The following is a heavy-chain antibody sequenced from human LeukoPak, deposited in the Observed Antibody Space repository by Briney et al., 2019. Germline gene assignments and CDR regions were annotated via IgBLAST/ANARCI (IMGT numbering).Heavy chain of an antibody. CDR2: MYYSGST. CDR3: ARQRVAGTSVDP. CDR1: GGSISSSNYY. V-gene: IGHV4-39*01. Sequence: SETLSLTCTVSGGSISSSNYYWGWIRQPPGRGLEWIGTMYYSGSTYYNPSLKSRVTISVDTSKNQFSLRLSSLTAADTAVYYCARQRVAGTSVDPWGQGTLVTVSS. D-gene: IGHD6-19*01. J-gene: IGHJ5*02.